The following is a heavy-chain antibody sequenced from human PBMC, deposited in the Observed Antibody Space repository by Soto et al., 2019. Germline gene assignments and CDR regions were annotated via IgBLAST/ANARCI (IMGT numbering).Heavy chain of an antibody. CDR2: ISWNSGSI. CDR3: VKVREEGEYSGAVDR. CDR1: GFTFGDYA. D-gene: IGHD5-12*01. Sequence: SLILSCASSGFTFGDYAMHWVRQPPGKGLEWVSGISWNSGSIDYADSVKGRFTLSRDNAKNSLYLQMNSLRAEDTALYYCVKVREEGEYSGAVDRWGQGKMVTVS. J-gene: IGHJ3*02. V-gene: IGHV3-9*01.